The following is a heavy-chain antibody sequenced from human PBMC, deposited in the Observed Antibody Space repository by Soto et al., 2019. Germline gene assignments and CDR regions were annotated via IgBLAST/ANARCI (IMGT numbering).Heavy chain of an antibody. CDR2: IYHGEST. CDR1: DYSISSGYY. D-gene: IGHD3-22*01. Sequence: PSETLSLTCAVSDYSISSGYYWGWVRQPPGKGLEWIGSIYHGESTYYNPSLQSRVTISVDTSKNQFSLKLSSVTAADTAVYYCARGPWYFYDSSGYYSSAFDSWGQGTLVTVSS. J-gene: IGHJ4*02. CDR3: ARGPWYFYDSSGYYSSAFDS. V-gene: IGHV4-38-2*01.